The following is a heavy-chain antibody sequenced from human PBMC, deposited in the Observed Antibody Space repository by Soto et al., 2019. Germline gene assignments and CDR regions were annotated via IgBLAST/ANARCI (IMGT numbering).Heavy chain of an antibody. CDR2: ISGSGGNT. Sequence: VQLLESGGGLVQPGGSLRLSCAASGFTFSTYPMSWVRQAPGKGLEWVSAISGSGGNTYYADSVRGRFTISRDNSKNTLYLQMSSLRAEDTAVYYCAKDHLTAGGTFWFDPRGQGTLVTVSS. V-gene: IGHV3-23*01. J-gene: IGHJ5*02. D-gene: IGHD6-13*01. CDR3: AKDHLTAGGTFWFDP. CDR1: GFTFSTYP.